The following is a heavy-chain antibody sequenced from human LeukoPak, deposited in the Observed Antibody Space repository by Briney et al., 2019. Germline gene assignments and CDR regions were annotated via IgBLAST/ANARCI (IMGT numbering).Heavy chain of an antibody. J-gene: IGHJ3*02. CDR3: ARDRADYVGAFDI. CDR2: ISSSGNTI. V-gene: IGHV3-48*03. CDR1: GFTFSSYE. D-gene: IGHD4-17*01. Sequence: GGSLRLSCAASGFTFSSYEMNWVRRAPGKGLEWVSYISSSGNTIYYADSVKGRFTNSRDNADNSLYLQMNSLRAEDTAVYYCARDRADYVGAFDIWGQGTMVTVSS.